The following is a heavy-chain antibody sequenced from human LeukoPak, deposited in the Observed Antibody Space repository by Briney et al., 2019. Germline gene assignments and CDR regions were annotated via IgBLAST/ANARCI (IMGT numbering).Heavy chain of an antibody. CDR1: GFIFNNYA. Sequence: GGPLRLSCVASGFIFNNYAMNWVRQAPGKGLEWVSGISGLGGSAYYAASVKGRFIISRDNSGNTLFFQLTNLRVEDTAVYYCARRGGSSWSSFDYWGHGTLVTVSS. V-gene: IGHV3-23*01. CDR2: ISGLGGSA. J-gene: IGHJ4*01. CDR3: ARRGGSSWSSFDY. D-gene: IGHD6-13*01.